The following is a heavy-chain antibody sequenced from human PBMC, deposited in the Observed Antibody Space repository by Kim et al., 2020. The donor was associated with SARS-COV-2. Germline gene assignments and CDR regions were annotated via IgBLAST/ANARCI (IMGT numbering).Heavy chain of an antibody. CDR2: IYYSGST. CDR1: GGSISSGGYY. Sequence: SETLSLTCTVSGGSISSGGYYWSWIRQHPGKGLERIGYIYYSGSTYYNPSLKSRVTISVDTSKNQFSLKLSSVTAADTAVYYCARGSGYCSSTSCPDDYWGQGTLVTVSS. J-gene: IGHJ4*02. V-gene: IGHV4-31*03. CDR3: ARGSGYCSSTSCPDDY. D-gene: IGHD2-2*01.